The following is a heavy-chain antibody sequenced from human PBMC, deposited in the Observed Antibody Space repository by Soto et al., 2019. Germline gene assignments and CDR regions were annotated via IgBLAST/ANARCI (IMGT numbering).Heavy chain of an antibody. J-gene: IGHJ4*02. CDR3: ARSGNYYDSSGYIDY. V-gene: IGHV4-31*03. D-gene: IGHD3-22*01. Sequence: SSETLSLTCSVSGGPISRGDYYWSWILQHPGKGLEWIACIYYSGSTYYNPSLKSRVTISVDTSKNQFSLKLSSVNDADTAVYYCARSGNYYDSSGYIDYWGQGTLVTVSS. CDR1: GGPISRGDYY. CDR2: IYYSGST.